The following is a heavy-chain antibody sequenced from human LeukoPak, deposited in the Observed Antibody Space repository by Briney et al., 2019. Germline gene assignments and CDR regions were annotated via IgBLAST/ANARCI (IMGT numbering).Heavy chain of an antibody. D-gene: IGHD2-15*01. CDR2: INPSGGST. J-gene: IGHJ4*02. V-gene: IGHV1-46*01. CDR1: GYTLTSYY. Sequence: ASVKVSCKASGYTLTSYYMHWVRQAPGQGLEWMGIINPSGGSTSYAQKFQGRVTMTRDTSTSAVYMELSSLRSEDTAVYYCAREYCSGGSCYGLDYWGQGTLVTVSS. CDR3: AREYCSGGSCYGLDY.